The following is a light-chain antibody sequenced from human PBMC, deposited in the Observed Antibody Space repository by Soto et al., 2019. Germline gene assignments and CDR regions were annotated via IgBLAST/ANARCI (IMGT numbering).Light chain of an antibody. CDR3: SSYTSSSTRV. CDR1: SSDAGGYNY. J-gene: IGLJ1*01. Sequence: QSALTQPASVSGSPGQSITISCTGTSSDAGGYNYVSWYQQHPGKAPKLMIYDVSNRPSGVSNRFSGCKSGNTASLTISGLQAEDEADYYCSSYTSSSTRVFGNGTKLTVL. V-gene: IGLV2-14*01. CDR2: DVS.